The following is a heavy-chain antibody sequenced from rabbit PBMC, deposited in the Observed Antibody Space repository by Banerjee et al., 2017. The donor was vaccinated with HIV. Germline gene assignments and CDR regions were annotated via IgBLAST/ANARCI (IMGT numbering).Heavy chain of an antibody. CDR1: GFSFSSAYY. Sequence: QSLEESGGDLVKPGASLTLTCTASGFSFSSAYYMCWVRQPPGKGLEWIACIAVGSGGFTYYANWAKGRFTISKTSSTTVTLQMTSLTAADTATYFCARDTGTSFSSYGMDLWGPGTLVTVS. D-gene: IGHD8-1*01. CDR2: IAVGSGGFT. CDR3: ARDTGTSFSSYGMDL. J-gene: IGHJ6*01. V-gene: IGHV1S40*01.